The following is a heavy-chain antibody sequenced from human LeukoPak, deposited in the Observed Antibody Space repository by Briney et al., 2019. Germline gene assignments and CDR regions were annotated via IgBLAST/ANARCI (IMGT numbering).Heavy chain of an antibody. CDR1: GFTFSSYW. Sequence: GGSLRLSCAASGFTFSSYWMHWVRQAPGKGLEWVSRIHSDGSSTSYADSVKGRFTISRDNAKNTLYLQMNSLRAEDTAVYYCARDRPTGWPSDYWGQGTLVTVSS. CDR2: IHSDGSST. V-gene: IGHV3-74*01. CDR3: ARDRPTGWPSDY. J-gene: IGHJ4*02. D-gene: IGHD6-19*01.